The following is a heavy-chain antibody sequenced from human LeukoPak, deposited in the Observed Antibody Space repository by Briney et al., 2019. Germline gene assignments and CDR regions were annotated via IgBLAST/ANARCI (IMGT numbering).Heavy chain of an antibody. CDR1: GFTFSSNS. J-gene: IGHJ4*02. CDR3: ARGGIGSSWLPFDH. V-gene: IGHV3-30*04. CDR2: ISYDGSNK. D-gene: IGHD6-13*01. Sequence: SGGSLRLSCAASGFTFSSNSMNWVRQAPGKGLEWVAVISYDGSNKVYADSVKGRFTISRDNFMSTLYLQMNSLRPEDTAVYYCARGGIGSSWLPFDHWGQGSLVTVSS.